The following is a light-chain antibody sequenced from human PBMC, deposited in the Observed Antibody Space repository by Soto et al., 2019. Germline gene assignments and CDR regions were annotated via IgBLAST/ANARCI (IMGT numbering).Light chain of an antibody. CDR1: QSVSNNY. CDR2: GAS. CDR3: QQYGSSPPIT. J-gene: IGKJ5*01. Sequence: EMVLTQSPGTLSLSLGERATLSSRASQSVSNNYLAWYQQKPGQAPRLLIYGASSRATGIPDRFSGSGSGTDFTLTISRLEPEDFAVYYCQQYGSSPPITFGQGTRLEIK. V-gene: IGKV3-20*01.